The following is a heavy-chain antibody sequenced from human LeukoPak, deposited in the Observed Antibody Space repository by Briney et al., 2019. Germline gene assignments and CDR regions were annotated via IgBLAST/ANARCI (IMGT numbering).Heavy chain of an antibody. D-gene: IGHD6-19*01. J-gene: IGHJ4*02. V-gene: IGHV4-34*01. CDR3: ARVRWLVLDY. CDR2: INHSGST. CDR1: GGSFSGYY. Sequence: SETLSLTCAVYGGSFSGYYWSWIRQPPGKGLEWIREINHSGSTNYNPSLKSRVTISVDTSNNQFSLKLSSVTAADTAVYYCARVRWLVLDYWGQGTLVTVS.